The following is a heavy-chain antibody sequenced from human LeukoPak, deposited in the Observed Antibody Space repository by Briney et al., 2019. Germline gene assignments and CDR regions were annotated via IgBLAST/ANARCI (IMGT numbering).Heavy chain of an antibody. CDR1: GFAFSSYG. V-gene: IGHV3-30*18. Sequence: GGSLRLSCAASGFAFSSYGMHWVRQAPGKGLEWVAVISYDGSNKYYADSVEGRFTISRDNSKNTLYLQMNSLRAEDTAVYYCAKDLRWGYYFDYWGQGTLVTVSS. CDR3: AKDLRWGYYFDY. D-gene: IGHD3-16*01. CDR2: ISYDGSNK. J-gene: IGHJ4*02.